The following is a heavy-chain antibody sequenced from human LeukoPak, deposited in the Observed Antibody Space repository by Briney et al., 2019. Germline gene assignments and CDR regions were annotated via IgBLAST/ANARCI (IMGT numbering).Heavy chain of an antibody. CDR2: IYSGGST. J-gene: IGHJ4*02. Sequence: PGGSLRLSCAASGFTVSSNYTSWVRQAPGKGLEWVSVIYSGGSTYYADSVKGRFTISRDNSKSTLYLQMNSLRAEDTAVYYCARVGIVVKARDYWGQGTLVTVSS. V-gene: IGHV3-66*02. D-gene: IGHD2-2*01. CDR1: GFTVSSNY. CDR3: ARVGIVVKARDY.